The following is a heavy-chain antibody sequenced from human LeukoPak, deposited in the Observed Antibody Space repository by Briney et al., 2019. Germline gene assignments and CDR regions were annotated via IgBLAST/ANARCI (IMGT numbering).Heavy chain of an antibody. D-gene: IGHD6-19*01. J-gene: IGHJ5*02. Sequence: GGSLRLSCAASGFTFSSYSMNWVRQAPGKGLEWVSYISSSSSTIYYADSAKGRFTISRDNAKNSLYLQMNSLRAEDTAVYYCARDDSSGWYNGYNWFDPWGQGTLVTVSS. CDR1: GFTFSSYS. CDR3: ARDDSSGWYNGYNWFDP. V-gene: IGHV3-48*04. CDR2: ISSSSSTI.